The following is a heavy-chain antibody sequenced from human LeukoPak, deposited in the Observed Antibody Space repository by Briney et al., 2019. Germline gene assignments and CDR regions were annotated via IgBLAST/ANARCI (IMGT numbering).Heavy chain of an antibody. CDR2: IIPIFGTA. J-gene: IGHJ5*02. D-gene: IGHD6-6*01. CDR3: ARSSSSFQNWFDP. V-gene: IGHV1-69*05. CDR1: GGTFSSYA. Sequence: ASVKVSCKASGGTFSSYAISWVRQAPGQGLEWMGGIIPIFGTANYAQKFQGRVTITTDESTSTAYMELSSLRSEDTAVYYCARSSSSFQNWFDPWGQGTLVTVSS.